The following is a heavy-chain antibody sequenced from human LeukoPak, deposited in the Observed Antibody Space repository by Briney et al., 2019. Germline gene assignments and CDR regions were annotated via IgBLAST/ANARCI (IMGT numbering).Heavy chain of an antibody. CDR2: IRGYNGNT. J-gene: IGHJ3*02. CDR3: ARAASGAARYRAFDI. Sequence: GASVKVSCKASGYTFTSYGLSWVRQAPGQGLEWMGWIRGYNGNTKSAQKFQGRVSMTTETSTTTAYMELRSLRSDDTAVYYCARAASGAARYRAFDIWGQGTMVTVSS. D-gene: IGHD2-15*01. CDR1: GYTFTSYG. V-gene: IGHV1-18*01.